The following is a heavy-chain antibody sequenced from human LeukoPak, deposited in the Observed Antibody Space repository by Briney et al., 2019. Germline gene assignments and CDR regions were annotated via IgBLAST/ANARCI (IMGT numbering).Heavy chain of an antibody. CDR2: IYYSGST. CDR3: ARGGDIVVGNWFDP. J-gene: IGHJ5*02. V-gene: IGHV4-59*01. CDR1: GGXISSYY. Sequence: PSETLSLTCTVSGGXISSYYWSWIRQPPGKGLEWIGYIYYSGSTNYNPSLKSRVTISVDTSKNQFSLKLSSVTAADTAVYYCARGGDIVVGNWFDPWGQGTLVTVSS. D-gene: IGHD2-15*01.